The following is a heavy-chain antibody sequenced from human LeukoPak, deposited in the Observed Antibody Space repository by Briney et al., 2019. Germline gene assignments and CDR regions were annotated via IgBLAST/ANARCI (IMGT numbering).Heavy chain of an antibody. Sequence: PGGSLRLSCAPSGITFSSYEMNWVRQAPGKGLEWVSYISSSGSRRYYADSVKGRFTISRDNAKNSLYLQMNSLRAEDTAVYYCARDLDGDFNYWGQGTLVTVSS. CDR3: ARDLDGDFNY. CDR2: ISSSGSRR. V-gene: IGHV3-48*03. J-gene: IGHJ4*02. D-gene: IGHD4-17*01. CDR1: GITFSSYE.